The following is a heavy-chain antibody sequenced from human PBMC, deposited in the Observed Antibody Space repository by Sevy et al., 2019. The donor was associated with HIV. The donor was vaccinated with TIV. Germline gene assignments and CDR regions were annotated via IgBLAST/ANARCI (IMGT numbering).Heavy chain of an antibody. D-gene: IGHD3-3*01. J-gene: IGHJ3*02. CDR2: IKSKTDGGTT. CDR1: GFTFSNAW. Sequence: GGSLRLSCAASGFTFSNAWMSWVRQAPGKGLEWVGRIKSKTDGGTTDYAAPVKGRFTISTDESKNTLYLQMNSLKTEETAVYYGTTDTGISDYDFWSGRDDTFDNWGQGTMVTVSS. CDR3: TTDTGISDYDFWSGRDDTFDN. V-gene: IGHV3-15*01.